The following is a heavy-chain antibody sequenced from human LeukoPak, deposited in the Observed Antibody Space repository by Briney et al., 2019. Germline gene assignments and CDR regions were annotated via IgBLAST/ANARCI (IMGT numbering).Heavy chain of an antibody. V-gene: IGHV4-59*01. CDR3: ARGYSSSWVVCGGDCYSYYFDY. CDR2: VYYSGST. CDR1: GGSISSYY. D-gene: IGHD2-21*01. Sequence: PSETLSLTCTVSGGSISSYYWTWIRQPPGKGLEWIGYVYYSGSTNYNPSLKSRVTISVDTSKNQFSLKLSSVTAADTAVYYCARGYSSSWVVCGGDCYSYYFDYWGQGTLVTVSS. J-gene: IGHJ4*02.